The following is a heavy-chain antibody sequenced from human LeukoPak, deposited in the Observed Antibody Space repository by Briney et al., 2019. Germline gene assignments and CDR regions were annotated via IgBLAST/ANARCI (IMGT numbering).Heavy chain of an antibody. J-gene: IGHJ4*02. Sequence: GGSLRLSCAASGFTFRDYYMSWTPQAPGKGLEWVSYISSSSSYRNCADSVKGRFTISRDNAKNSLYLQMNSLRAEDTAVYYCARDQSVAAAGTSSPNDYWGQGTLVTVSS. CDR2: ISSSSSYR. V-gene: IGHV3-11*05. CDR1: GFTFRDYY. D-gene: IGHD6-13*01. CDR3: ARDQSVAAAGTSSPNDY.